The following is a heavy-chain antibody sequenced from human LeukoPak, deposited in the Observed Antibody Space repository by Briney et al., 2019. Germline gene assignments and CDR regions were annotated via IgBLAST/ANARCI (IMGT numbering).Heavy chain of an antibody. Sequence: SETLSLTCTVSGGSISSSSYYWGWIRQPPGKGLEWIGSIYYSGSTYYNPSLKSRVTISVDTSKNQFSLKLSSVTAADTAVYYCARDYYGSGAAADWWFDPWGQGTLVTVSS. D-gene: IGHD3-10*01. CDR3: ARDYYGSGAAADWWFDP. V-gene: IGHV4-39*07. J-gene: IGHJ5*02. CDR2: IYYSGST. CDR1: GGSISSSSYY.